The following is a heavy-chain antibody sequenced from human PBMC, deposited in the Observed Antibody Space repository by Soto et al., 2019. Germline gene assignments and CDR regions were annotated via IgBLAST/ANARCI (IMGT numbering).Heavy chain of an antibody. V-gene: IGHV3-23*01. CDR2: ISGIGHST. Sequence: EVQLLESGGGLVQPGMSLRLSCAASGFTFISYAMSWVRQAPGKGLEWVSAISGIGHSTYYADSVKGRFTISRDNSKNTLYLQMNSLRAEDTAVYYCAKRIMATIGHFDSWGQGTLVTVSS. D-gene: IGHD5-12*01. J-gene: IGHJ4*02. CDR1: GFTFISYA. CDR3: AKRIMATIGHFDS.